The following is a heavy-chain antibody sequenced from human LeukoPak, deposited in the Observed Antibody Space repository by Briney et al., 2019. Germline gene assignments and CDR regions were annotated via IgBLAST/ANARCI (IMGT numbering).Heavy chain of an antibody. CDR1: GFTFSSYW. V-gene: IGHV3-74*01. D-gene: IGHD3-16*02. J-gene: IGHJ5*02. CDR3: ARAPSSYNWFDP. CDR2: INSDGSST. Sequence: GGSLRLSCAASGFTFSSYWMHWVRQAPGKGLVWVSRINSDGSSTSYADSVKGRFTISRDNAKNTPYLQMNSLRAEDTAVYYCARAPSSYNWFDPWGQGTLVTVSS.